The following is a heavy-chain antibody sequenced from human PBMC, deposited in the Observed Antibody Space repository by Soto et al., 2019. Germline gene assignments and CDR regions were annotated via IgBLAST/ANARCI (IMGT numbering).Heavy chain of an antibody. V-gene: IGHV4-34*01. CDR1: SGSFSGYY. D-gene: IGHD6-19*01. J-gene: IGHJ4*02. CDR2: INHSGST. Sequence: QVQLQQWGAGLLKPSETLSLTCAVYSGSFSGYYWNWIRQPPGKGLEWIGAINHSGSTNYSPSLKSRVTISVDTSKNQFSLKLRSVTAADTALYYCARSRIAVAGSPVGDWGQGKLVTVSS. CDR3: ARSRIAVAGSPVGD.